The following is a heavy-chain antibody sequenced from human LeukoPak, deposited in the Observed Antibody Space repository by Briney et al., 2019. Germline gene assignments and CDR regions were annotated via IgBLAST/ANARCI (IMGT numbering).Heavy chain of an antibody. CDR3: AREDRPVRHIAAAFDY. CDR2: ISSSSSYI. J-gene: IGHJ4*02. V-gene: IGHV3-21*05. Sequence: EGSLRLSCAASGFTFSSYVMNWVRQAPGKGLEWVSYISSSSSYIYYADSVKGQFTISRDNAKNSLYLQMNSLRAEDTAVYYCAREDRPVRHIAAAFDYWGQGTLVTVSS. D-gene: IGHD6-13*01. CDR1: GFTFSSYV.